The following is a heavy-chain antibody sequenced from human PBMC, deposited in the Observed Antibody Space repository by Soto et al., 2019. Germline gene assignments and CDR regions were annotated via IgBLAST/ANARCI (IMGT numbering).Heavy chain of an antibody. CDR3: ARYSGYDPRMLPGYYYYYGMDV. CDR2: ISAYNGNT. D-gene: IGHD5-12*01. Sequence: ASVKVSCKASGYTFTSYGISSVRQAPGQGLEWMGWISAYNGNTNYAQKRQGRVTMTTDTSTSTAYMELRSMRSDDTAVYYCARYSGYDPRMLPGYYYYYGMDVWGQGTTVTVSS. CDR1: GYTFTSYG. J-gene: IGHJ6*02. V-gene: IGHV1-18*01.